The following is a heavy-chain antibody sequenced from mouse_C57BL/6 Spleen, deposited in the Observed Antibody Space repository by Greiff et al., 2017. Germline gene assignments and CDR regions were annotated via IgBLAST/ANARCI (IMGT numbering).Heavy chain of an antibody. CDR2: IWGGGST. CDR3: AKHGVVAPFAY. D-gene: IGHD1-1*01. V-gene: IGHV2-9*01. J-gene: IGHJ3*01. Sequence: VKLVESGPGLVAPSQSLSITCTVSGFSLTSYCVDWVRQPPGKGLEWLGVIWGGGSTNYKSALMSRLSILKDNSKSQLFLIMNSLQTDDTAMYYCAKHGVVAPFAYWGQGTLVTVSA. CDR1: GFSLTSYC.